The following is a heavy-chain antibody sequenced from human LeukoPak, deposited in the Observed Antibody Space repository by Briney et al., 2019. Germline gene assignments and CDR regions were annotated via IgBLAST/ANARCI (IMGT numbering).Heavy chain of an antibody. J-gene: IGHJ4*02. V-gene: IGHV3-74*01. Sequence: GGSLRLSCAASGFTFSNYWMHWVRQAPGEGLEWVSRIREDGTYTSHADSVKGRFTISRDNAKNTVYLQVNSLRTEDTDVYYLAREFYIGTTPGDGFYYLGQGNLGTRSP. D-gene: IGHD1-14*01. CDR2: IREDGTYT. CDR3: AREFYIGTTPGDGFYY. CDR1: GFTFSNYW.